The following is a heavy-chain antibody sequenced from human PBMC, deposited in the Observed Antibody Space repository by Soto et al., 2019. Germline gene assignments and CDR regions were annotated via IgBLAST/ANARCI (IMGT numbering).Heavy chain of an antibody. Sequence: GASVKVSCKASGYTFTSYAMHWVRQAPGQRLEWMGWINAGNGNTKYSQKFQGRVTITRDTSASTAYMELSSLRSEDTAVYYCARGGSYDILTGYSYYGMDVWGQGTTVTVSS. CDR3: ARGGSYDILTGYSYYGMDV. J-gene: IGHJ6*02. CDR2: INAGNGNT. V-gene: IGHV1-3*01. CDR1: GYTFTSYA. D-gene: IGHD3-9*01.